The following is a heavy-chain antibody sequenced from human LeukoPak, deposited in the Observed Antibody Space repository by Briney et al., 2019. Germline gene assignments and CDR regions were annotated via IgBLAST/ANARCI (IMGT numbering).Heavy chain of an antibody. D-gene: IGHD3-10*01. V-gene: IGHV4-31*03. CDR2: ISYSGST. CDR1: GVSINTGGSY. CDR3: AKTASYGPGSYYGLVGYYGIDV. Sequence: PSQTLSLTCTVSGVSINTGGSYWTWIRQHPGKGLEWIGYISYSGSTYYNPSLKSRVTISVDTSKNQFSLKVNSMTAADTAVYYCAKTASYGPGSYYGLVGYYGIDVWGQGTTVTVSS. J-gene: IGHJ6*02.